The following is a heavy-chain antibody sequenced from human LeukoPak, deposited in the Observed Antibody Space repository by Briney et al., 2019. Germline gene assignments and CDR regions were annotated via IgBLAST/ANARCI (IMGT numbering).Heavy chain of an antibody. Sequence: ASVKVSCKASGYTFTSYGISWVRQAPGQGLEWMGWISAYNGNTNYAQKLQGRVTMTTDTSTSTAYMELRSLRSDDTAVYYCAREYYDSSGYYPFDYWGQGTLATVSS. CDR3: AREYYDSSGYYPFDY. D-gene: IGHD3-22*01. CDR2: ISAYNGNT. J-gene: IGHJ4*02. CDR1: GYTFTSYG. V-gene: IGHV1-18*01.